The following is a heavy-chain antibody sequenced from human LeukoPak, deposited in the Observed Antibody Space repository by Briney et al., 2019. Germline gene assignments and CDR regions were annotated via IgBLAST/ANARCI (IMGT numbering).Heavy chain of an antibody. CDR1: GYNFGTDW. CDR2: IYPGDSDT. Sequence: GESLKISCKGSGYNFGTDWIGWVRQMPGKGLEWMGIIYPGDSDTKYSTSFQGQVTISADKSISTVYLQWSSLQASDTAMYYCVRPGYNDWGQGTLVTVSS. CDR3: VRPGYND. J-gene: IGHJ4*02. D-gene: IGHD5-24*01. V-gene: IGHV5-51*01.